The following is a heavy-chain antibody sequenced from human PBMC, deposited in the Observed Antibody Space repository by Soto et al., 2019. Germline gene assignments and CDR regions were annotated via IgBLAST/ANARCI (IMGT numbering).Heavy chain of an antibody. V-gene: IGHV3-15*01. CDR2: IRSKTEGGTA. D-gene: IGHD3-22*01. J-gene: IGHJ4*02. CDR1: GFTFNHVW. Sequence: EVQLVESGGGLVKPGGSLRLSCAASGFTFNHVWMSWVRQAPGKGLEWVGRIRSKTEGGTADYAAPVKGRFTISRDDSKNTLYLQMNSLKTEDTAVYYCATDIHYYDSSGYYSDYFDHWGQGTLVTVSS. CDR3: ATDIHYYDSSGYYSDYFDH.